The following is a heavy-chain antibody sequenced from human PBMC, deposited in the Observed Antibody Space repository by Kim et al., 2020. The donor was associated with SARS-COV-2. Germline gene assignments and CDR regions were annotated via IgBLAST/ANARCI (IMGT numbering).Heavy chain of an antibody. V-gene: IGHV4-34*01. Sequence: HPSLKSRVTISVDTSKNQFSLKLSSVTAADTAVYYCARVKYYYYYGMDVWGQGTTVTVSS. CDR3: ARVKYYYYYGMDV. J-gene: IGHJ6*02.